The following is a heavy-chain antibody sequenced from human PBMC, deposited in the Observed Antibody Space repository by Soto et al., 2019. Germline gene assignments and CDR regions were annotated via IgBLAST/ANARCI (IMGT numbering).Heavy chain of an antibody. CDR2: ISSSSTTI. D-gene: IGHD3-10*01. J-gene: IGHJ6*02. CDR3: ASRGGLVRGNYYGMDV. Sequence: QLEESGGDLVQPGGSLRLSCAASGFTFSSYSMNWVRQAPGKGLEWISYISSSSTTIYYADSVKGRFTISRDNAENSLHLQMNSLRAEDTAVYYCASRGGLVRGNYYGMDVWGQGTTVTVSS. V-gene: IGHV3-48*01. CDR1: GFTFSSYS.